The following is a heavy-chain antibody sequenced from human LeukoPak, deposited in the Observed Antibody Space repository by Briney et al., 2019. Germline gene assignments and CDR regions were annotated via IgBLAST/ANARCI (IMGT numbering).Heavy chain of an antibody. CDR3: ARAHSVEYSSSSAFGY. CDR2: IIPIFGTA. CDR1: GGTFSSYA. D-gene: IGHD6-6*01. V-gene: IGHV1-69*05. J-gene: IGHJ4*02. Sequence: SVKVSCKASGGTFSSYAISWVRQAPGQGLEWMGGIIPIFGTANYAQKFQGRVTITTDESTSTAYMELSSLRSEDTAVYYCARAHSVEYSSSSAFGYRGQGTLVTVSS.